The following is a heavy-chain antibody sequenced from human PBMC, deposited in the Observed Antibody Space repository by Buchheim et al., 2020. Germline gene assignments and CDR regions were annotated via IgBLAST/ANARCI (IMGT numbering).Heavy chain of an antibody. J-gene: IGHJ4*02. CDR1: GYTFINYA. CDR2: INAGNGDT. Sequence: QVQLVQSGAELKKPGASVKVTCKASGYTFINYAVHWVRQAPGQRLEWMGWINAGNGDTKYSQKFQGRVTFTRDTSATTAYMDVSSLRSKDTAVYYCARGYCSSTSCQYYPDSWGQGTL. D-gene: IGHD2-2*01. CDR3: ARGYCSSTSCQYYPDS. V-gene: IGHV1-3*01.